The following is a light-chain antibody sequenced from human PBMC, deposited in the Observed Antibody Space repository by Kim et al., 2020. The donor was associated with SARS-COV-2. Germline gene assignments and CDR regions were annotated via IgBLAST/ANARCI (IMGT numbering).Light chain of an antibody. Sequence: DIQMTQSPSSLSASVGDRVTITCRASQDIRSELGWYQQNPGRAPKRLIYGASSLQSGVPSRFSGSGSGTEFTLTISSLQPEDFATYFCLQHSTYPSTFGQGTRLEIK. V-gene: IGKV1-17*01. CDR1: QDIRSE. CDR3: LQHSTYPST. J-gene: IGKJ5*01. CDR2: GAS.